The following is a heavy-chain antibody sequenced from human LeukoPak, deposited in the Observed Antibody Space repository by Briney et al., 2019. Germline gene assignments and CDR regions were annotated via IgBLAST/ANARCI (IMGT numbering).Heavy chain of an antibody. CDR1: GGSISSGGYY. Sequence: PSETLSLTCTDSGGSISSGGYYWSWIRQHPGKGLEWIGYIYYSGSTYYNPSLKSRVTISVDTSKNQFSLKLSSVTAADTAVYYCAREEGSLGYCSSTSCLHYYYYGMDVWGQGTTVTVSS. V-gene: IGHV4-31*03. D-gene: IGHD2-2*01. CDR3: AREEGSLGYCSSTSCLHYYYYGMDV. J-gene: IGHJ6*02. CDR2: IYYSGST.